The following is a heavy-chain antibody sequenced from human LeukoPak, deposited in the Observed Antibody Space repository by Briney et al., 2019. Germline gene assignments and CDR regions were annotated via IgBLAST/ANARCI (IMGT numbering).Heavy chain of an antibody. CDR2: IYHSGST. CDR1: GYSISSGYY. CDR3: ARGRYFDWLSALGGFDP. D-gene: IGHD3-9*01. V-gene: IGHV4-38-2*02. Sequence: SETLSLTCTVSGYSISSGYYWGWIRQPPGKGLEWIGSIYHSGSTYYNPSLKSGVTISVDTSKNQFSLKLSSVTAADTAVYYCARGRYFDWLSALGGFDPWGQGTLVTVSS. J-gene: IGHJ5*02.